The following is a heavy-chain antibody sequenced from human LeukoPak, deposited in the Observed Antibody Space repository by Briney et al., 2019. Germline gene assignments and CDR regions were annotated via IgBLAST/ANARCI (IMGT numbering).Heavy chain of an antibody. J-gene: IGHJ4*02. Sequence: PSETLSLTCTVSGGSISSYYWSWIRQPAGKGLEWIGRIYTSGSTNYNPSLKSRVTMSVDTSKNQFSLKLSSVTAADTAVYYCARHLAVAGEPYYFDYWGQGTLVTVSS. CDR3: ARHLAVAGEPYYFDY. CDR2: IYTSGST. V-gene: IGHV4-4*07. D-gene: IGHD6-19*01. CDR1: GGSISSYY.